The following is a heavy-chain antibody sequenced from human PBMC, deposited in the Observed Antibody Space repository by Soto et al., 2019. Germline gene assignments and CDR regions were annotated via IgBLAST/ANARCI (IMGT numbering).Heavy chain of an antibody. Sequence: GGSLRLSCAASGFTFSSYGMHWVRQAPGKGLEWVAVISYDGSNKYYADSVKGRFTISRDNSKNTLYLQMNSLRAEDTAVYYCAIDLPFGSGWSYYYYFYYYMDVWGKGTTVTVSS. V-gene: IGHV3-30*03. CDR3: AIDLPFGSGWSYYYYFYYYMDV. D-gene: IGHD6-19*01. CDR1: GFTFSSYG. J-gene: IGHJ6*03. CDR2: ISYDGSNK.